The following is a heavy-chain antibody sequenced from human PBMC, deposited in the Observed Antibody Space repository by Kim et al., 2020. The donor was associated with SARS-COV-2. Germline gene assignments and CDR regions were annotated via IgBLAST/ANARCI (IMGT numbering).Heavy chain of an antibody. CDR3: ARDAPMGSRDYFDY. Sequence: GGSLRLSCAASGFTFSSYWMSWVRQAPGKGLEWVATIKRDVSEEYYVDSVKGRFTISRDNADNSLFLQMDSLRAEDTAVYYCARDAPMGSRDYFDYWGQG. CDR2: IKRDVSEE. V-gene: IGHV3-7*01. CDR1: GFTFSSYW. J-gene: IGHJ4*02. D-gene: IGHD1-26*01.